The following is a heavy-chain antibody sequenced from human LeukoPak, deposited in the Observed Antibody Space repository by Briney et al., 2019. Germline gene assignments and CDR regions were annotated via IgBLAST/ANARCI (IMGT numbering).Heavy chain of an antibody. CDR1: GGSINRSRYY. CDR2: VSYSGTT. D-gene: IGHD6-13*01. J-gene: IGHJ4*02. Sequence: SETLSLTCTVSGGSINRSRYYWGWIRQPPGKGLEWIGSVSYSGTTYYNPSLKSRVTISVGTSKSQFSLKLSSVTAADTAVYYCARSPTSSSLNKMSYYFDYWGQGTLVTVSS. CDR3: ARSPTSSSLNKMSYYFDY. V-gene: IGHV4-39*07.